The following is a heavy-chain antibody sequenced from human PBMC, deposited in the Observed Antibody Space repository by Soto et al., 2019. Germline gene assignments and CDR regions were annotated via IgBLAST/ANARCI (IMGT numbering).Heavy chain of an antibody. Sequence: QVQLQESGPGLLKPSETLSLACPVSGASISDFYWSWIRQSAGNRLEWIGRIYTRGSTDYNPSLKSRVTISNDTSKNQLSLRLTSVTAADTAVYYCARGGTYYLDSWGQGTLVTVSS. CDR1: GASISDFY. CDR3: ARGGTYYLDS. V-gene: IGHV4-4*07. J-gene: IGHJ4*02. CDR2: IYTRGST. D-gene: IGHD1-26*01.